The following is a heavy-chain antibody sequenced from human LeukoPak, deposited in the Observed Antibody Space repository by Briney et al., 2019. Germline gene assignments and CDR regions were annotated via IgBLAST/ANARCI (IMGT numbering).Heavy chain of an antibody. Sequence: SETLSLTCTVSGGSISSSSYYWGWIRQPPGKGLEWIGSIYYSGSTYYNPSLKSRVTISVDTSKNQFSLKLSSVTAADTAVYYCARVLEVPAAPVNSWFDPWGQGTLVTVSS. D-gene: IGHD2-2*01. CDR2: IYYSGST. CDR1: GGSISSSSYY. J-gene: IGHJ5*02. CDR3: ARVLEVPAAPVNSWFDP. V-gene: IGHV4-39*07.